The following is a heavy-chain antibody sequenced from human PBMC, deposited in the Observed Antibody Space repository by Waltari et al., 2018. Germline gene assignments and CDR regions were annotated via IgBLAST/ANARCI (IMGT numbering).Heavy chain of an antibody. J-gene: IGHJ4*02. CDR2: INIDGGYI. Sequence: EVQLVDSGGCVVQPGGSLRLSCAASGFTFGVSWVHWVRQVPGKGLEWISRINIDGGYISYADSVKGRFTISRDNAKNTVSLQLNSLRDDDTGVYYCARKGGRGYPYGPFYYDYWGQGTLVTVSS. CDR3: ARKGGRGYPYGPFYYDY. D-gene: IGHD5-18*01. V-gene: IGHV3-74*01. CDR1: GFTFGVSW.